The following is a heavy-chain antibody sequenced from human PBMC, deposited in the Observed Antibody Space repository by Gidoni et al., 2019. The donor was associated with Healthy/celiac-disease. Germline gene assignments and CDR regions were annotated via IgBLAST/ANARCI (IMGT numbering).Heavy chain of an antibody. D-gene: IGHD3-10*01. CDR2: IYWNDDK. CDR3: AHRQGWGITMVRGVHDY. J-gene: IGHJ4*02. Sequence: QITLKESGPTLVKPTQTLTLTCTFSGFSLSTSGVGVGWIRQPPGKALEWLALIYWNDDKRYSPSLKSRLTITKDTSKNQVVLTMTNMDPVDTATYYCAHRQGWGITMVRGVHDYWGQGTLVTVSS. CDR1: GFSLSTSGVG. V-gene: IGHV2-5*01.